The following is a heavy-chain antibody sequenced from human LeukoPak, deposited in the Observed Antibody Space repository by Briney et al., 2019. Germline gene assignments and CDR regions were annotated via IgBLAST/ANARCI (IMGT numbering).Heavy chain of an antibody. D-gene: IGHD2-15*01. Sequence: SETLSLTCTVSGGSISRYYWSWIRQPAGKGLEWIGRIYTSGSTNYNPSLKSRVTMSVDTSKNQFSLKLSSVTAADTAVYYCASASESSGRPYDAFDIWGQGTMVTVSS. J-gene: IGHJ3*02. CDR3: ASASESSGRPYDAFDI. CDR2: IYTSGST. CDR1: GGSISRYY. V-gene: IGHV4-4*07.